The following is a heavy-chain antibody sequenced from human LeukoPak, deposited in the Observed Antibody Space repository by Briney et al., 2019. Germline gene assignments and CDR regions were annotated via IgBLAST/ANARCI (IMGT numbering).Heavy chain of an antibody. CDR2: INSDGSSR. D-gene: IGHD6-13*01. J-gene: IGHJ4*02. V-gene: IGHV3-74*01. Sequence: GGSLRLSCAASGFTFSNYWVHWVRQAPGKGLVWVSRINSDGSSRNYADSVKGRFTISRDNAKNTLYLQMNSLRAEDTAVYYCASASSHRIAAGGDYWGQGALVTVSS. CDR1: GFTFSNYW. CDR3: ASASSHRIAAGGDY.